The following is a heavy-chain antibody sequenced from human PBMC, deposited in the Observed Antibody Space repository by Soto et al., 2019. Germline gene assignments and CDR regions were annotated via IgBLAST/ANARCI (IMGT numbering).Heavy chain of an antibody. CDR1: GFTFSSYA. Sequence: EVQLLESGGGLVQPGGSLRLSCAASGFTFSSYAMSWVRQAPGKGLEWVSAISGSGGSTYYADSVKGRFTISRDNSKNTLYLHMNSLRAEDTAVYYCAKEGSGGSGSYYRHFDSWGQGTLVTVSS. CDR2: ISGSGGST. J-gene: IGHJ4*02. V-gene: IGHV3-23*01. CDR3: AKEGSGGSGSYYRHFDS. D-gene: IGHD3-10*01.